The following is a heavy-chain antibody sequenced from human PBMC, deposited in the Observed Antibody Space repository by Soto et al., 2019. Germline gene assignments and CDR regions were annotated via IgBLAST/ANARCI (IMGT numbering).Heavy chain of an antibody. CDR2: IYYSGTT. Sequence: SETLSLTCTVSGGSISSSSYYWSWIRQPPGKVLEWIGYIYYSGTTYYNPSLQSRIIISVDTSNSQFSLKLSSVTAADTAVYHCARDFSGYGTIDCWGLGTLVTVSS. CDR1: GGSISSSSYY. CDR3: ARDFSGYGTIDC. V-gene: IGHV4-31*03. J-gene: IGHJ4*02. D-gene: IGHD2-8*01.